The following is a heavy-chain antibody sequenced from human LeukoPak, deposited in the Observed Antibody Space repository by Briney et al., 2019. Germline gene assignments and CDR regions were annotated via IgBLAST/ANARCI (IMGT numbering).Heavy chain of an antibody. CDR1: GFTFSSYA. CDR3: ARDRAVTWTGAVNI. V-gene: IGHV3-30-3*01. J-gene: IGHJ3*02. CDR2: ISYDGSNK. Sequence: ARSLRLSCAASGFTFSSYAMHWVRQAPGKGLGWVAVISYDGSNKYYADSVKGRVTISRDNSKNTLYLHMNSLRADDTAVYYCARDRAVTWTGAVNIWGQGTMVTVSS. D-gene: IGHD6-19*01.